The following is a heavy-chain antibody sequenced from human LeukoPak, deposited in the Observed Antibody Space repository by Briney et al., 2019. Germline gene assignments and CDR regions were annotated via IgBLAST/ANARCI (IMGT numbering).Heavy chain of an antibody. CDR1: GYTFTSYG. J-gene: IGHJ3*02. V-gene: IGHV1-18*01. CDR3: ARVGSYYYDSSHDAFDI. CDR2: ISAYNGNT. Sequence: ASVKVSCKASGYTFTSYGISWVRQAPGQGLEWMGWISAYNGNTNYAQKLQGRVTMTRDMSTSTVYMELSSLKSEDTAVYYCARVGSYYYDSSHDAFDIWGQGTMVTVSS. D-gene: IGHD3-22*01.